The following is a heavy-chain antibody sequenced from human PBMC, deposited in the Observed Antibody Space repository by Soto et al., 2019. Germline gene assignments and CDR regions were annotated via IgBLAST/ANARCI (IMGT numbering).Heavy chain of an antibody. CDR3: ASLFIKSGEVLVRYFQY. J-gene: IGHJ1*01. CDR2: IYHGGST. D-gene: IGHD3-16*02. V-gene: IGHV4-4*02. CDR1: GGSISSSNW. Sequence: SETLSLTCAVSGGSISSSNWWSWVRQPPGKGLEWIGEIYHGGSTNCNPSLKSRVTISVDKSKNQFSLKLNSVTAADTAIYYCASLFIKSGEVLVRYFQYWGQGTPVTVS.